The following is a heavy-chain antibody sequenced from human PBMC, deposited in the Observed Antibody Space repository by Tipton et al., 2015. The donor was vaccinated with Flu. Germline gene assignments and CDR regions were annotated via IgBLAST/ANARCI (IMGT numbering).Heavy chain of an antibody. CDR3: ATEYRGGGNRYYFDY. Sequence: TLSLTCTVSGDSISTTIYYWGWVRQPPGKGLEWIGSIYYSGTTYYNPSLKSRVTISVDSSKNEFSLTLASLTAADTAVYYCATEYRGGGNRYYFDYWGQGTLVTVSS. CDR2: IYYSGTT. D-gene: IGHD4-23*01. CDR1: GDSISTTIYY. J-gene: IGHJ4*02. V-gene: IGHV4-39*07.